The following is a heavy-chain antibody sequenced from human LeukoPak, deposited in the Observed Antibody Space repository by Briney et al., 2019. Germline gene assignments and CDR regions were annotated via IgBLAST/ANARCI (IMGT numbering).Heavy chain of an antibody. V-gene: IGHV3-23*01. D-gene: IGHD6-13*01. CDR2: ISGSGGST. CDR3: AKLYASGIAAAGPVDY. J-gene: IGHJ4*02. CDR1: GFTFNYYA. Sequence: PGGSLRLSCAGSGFTFNYYAMSWVRQAPGKGLEWVSAISGSGGSTYYADSVKGRFTISRDNSKNTLYLQMNSLRAEDTAVYYCAKLYASGIAAAGPVDYWGQGTLVTVSS.